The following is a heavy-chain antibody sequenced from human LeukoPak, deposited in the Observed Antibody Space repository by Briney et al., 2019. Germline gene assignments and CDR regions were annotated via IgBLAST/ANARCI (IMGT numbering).Heavy chain of an antibody. CDR1: GFTFDDYA. Sequence: GGSLRLSCAASGFTFDDYAMHWVRQPPGKGLEWVSGISWNSGSIGYADSVKGRFTISRDNAKNCLYLQMNSLRAEDMALYYCAKGIAVAASGGFDYWGQGTLVTVSS. D-gene: IGHD6-19*01. CDR3: AKGIAVAASGGFDY. V-gene: IGHV3-9*03. J-gene: IGHJ4*02. CDR2: ISWNSGSI.